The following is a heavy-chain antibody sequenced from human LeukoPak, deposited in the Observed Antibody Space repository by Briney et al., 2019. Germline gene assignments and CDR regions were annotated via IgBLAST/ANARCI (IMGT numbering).Heavy chain of an antibody. D-gene: IGHD2-21*02. V-gene: IGHV4-34*01. J-gene: IGHJ3*02. Sequence: SETLSLTCAVYGGSSSGYYWSWIRQPPGKGLEWIGEINHSGSTNYNPSLKSRVTISVDTSKNQFSLKLSSVTAADTAVYYCAGAYCGGDCYSGRAFDIWGQGTMVTVSS. CDR1: GGSSSGYY. CDR3: AGAYCGGDCYSGRAFDI. CDR2: INHSGST.